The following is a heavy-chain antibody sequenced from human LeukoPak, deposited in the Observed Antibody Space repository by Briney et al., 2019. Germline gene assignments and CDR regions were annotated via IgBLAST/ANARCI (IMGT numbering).Heavy chain of an antibody. CDR2: IYYSGST. CDR1: GGSIXGSSYY. V-gene: IGHV4-39*01. J-gene: IGHJ4*02. Sequence: LXLTXXXXGGSIXGSSYYWGWIRQPPGKGLEWIGSIYYSGSTYYNPSLKSRVTISVDTSKNQFSLKLNSVTATDTAVYYCARHYGPWGQGTLVTVSS. D-gene: IGHD3-10*01. CDR3: ARHYGP.